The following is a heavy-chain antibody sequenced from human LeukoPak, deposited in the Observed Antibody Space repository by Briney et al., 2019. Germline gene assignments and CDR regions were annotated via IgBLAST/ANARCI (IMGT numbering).Heavy chain of an antibody. J-gene: IGHJ1*01. Sequence: GGSLRLSCAASGFTLSSYWISWVRQAPGKGLEWVANVKQDGSEKYYVDSVKGRFTISRDNAKNSLYLQMNSLRAEDTAVYYCASMDLGDYYDFWSGYYRHFQHWGQGTLVTVSS. CDR1: GFTLSSYW. D-gene: IGHD3-3*01. CDR2: VKQDGSEK. CDR3: ASMDLGDYYDFWSGYYRHFQH. V-gene: IGHV3-7*01.